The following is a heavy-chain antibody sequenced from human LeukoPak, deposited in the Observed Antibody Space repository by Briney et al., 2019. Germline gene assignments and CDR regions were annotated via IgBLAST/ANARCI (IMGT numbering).Heavy chain of an antibody. V-gene: IGHV3-74*01. Sequence: PGGSLRLSCAASGFTFSAYWMHWVRQAPGTGLVWVSGINPDGSSTSYADSVKGRFTISRDNAKNTLHLQMNSLRAEDTAVYYCAKPAVGSSGNFDYWGQGTLVTVSS. D-gene: IGHD6-6*01. CDR3: AKPAVGSSGNFDY. CDR1: GFTFSAYW. J-gene: IGHJ4*02. CDR2: INPDGSST.